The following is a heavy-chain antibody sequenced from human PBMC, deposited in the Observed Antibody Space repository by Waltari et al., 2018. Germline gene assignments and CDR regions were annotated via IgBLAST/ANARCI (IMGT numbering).Heavy chain of an antibody. V-gene: IGHV1-8*01. CDR3: ARVATLWVGDPPSLDF. CDR2: MKPKSGNT. CDR1: GYPLPSYD. D-gene: IGHD3-10*01. Sequence: QVQLVQSGAEVKKPGASVKVSCRASGYPLPSYDINWVRQAPGQGLEWMGWMKPKSGNTCYAQKFQGRVTMTRDTSIDTAYMELSSLRSEDTAVYYCARVATLWVGDPPSLDFWGQGTLVTVSS. J-gene: IGHJ4*02.